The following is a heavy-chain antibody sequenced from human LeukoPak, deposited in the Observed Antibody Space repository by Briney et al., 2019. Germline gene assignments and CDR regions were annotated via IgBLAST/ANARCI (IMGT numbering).Heavy chain of an antibody. CDR3: ARARGGSNSDY. D-gene: IGHD1-26*01. Sequence: GGSPRLPCAASGFTFSSYWMRWVRQAPGKGLDWVASINQDGSEKYYVDSVKGRFTISRDNAKNSLYLQMNSLRADDTAVYYCARARGGSNSDYWGQGTLVTVSS. V-gene: IGHV3-7*05. J-gene: IGHJ4*02. CDR2: INQDGSEK. CDR1: GFTFSSYW.